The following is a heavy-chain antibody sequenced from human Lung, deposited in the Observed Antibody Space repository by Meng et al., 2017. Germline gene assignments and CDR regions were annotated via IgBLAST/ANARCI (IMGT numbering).Heavy chain of an antibody. CDR2: INHSGST. CDR1: GGSVSDYY. CDR3: ARGPTTMAHDFDY. J-gene: IGHJ4*02. V-gene: IGHV4-34*01. D-gene: IGHD4-11*01. Sequence: QVQLQQCGAGLLKPSETLSLTCVVSGGSVSDYYWSWIRQPPGKGLEWIGEINHSGSTNYNPSLESRATISVDTSQNNLSLKLSSVTAADSAVYYCARGPTTMAHDFDYWGQGTLVTVSS.